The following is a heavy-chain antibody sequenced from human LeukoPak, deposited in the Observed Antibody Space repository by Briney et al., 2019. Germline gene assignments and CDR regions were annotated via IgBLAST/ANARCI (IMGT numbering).Heavy chain of an antibody. J-gene: IGHJ2*01. D-gene: IGHD5-24*01. CDR3: ARDFPRRRWLQPPYWYFDL. V-gene: IGHV6-1*01. Sequence: SQTLSLTCAISGDSVSSNSAAWNWIRQSPSRGLEWLGRTYYRSKWYNDYAVSVKSRITINPDTSKNQFSLQLNSVTPEDTAVYYCARDFPRRRWLQPPYWYFDLWGRGTLVTVSS. CDR2: TYYRSKWYN. CDR1: GDSVSSNSAA.